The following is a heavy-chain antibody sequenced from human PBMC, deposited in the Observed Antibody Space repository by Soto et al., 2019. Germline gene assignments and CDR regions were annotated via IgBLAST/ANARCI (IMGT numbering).Heavy chain of an antibody. D-gene: IGHD3-16*01. V-gene: IGHV4-61*01. CDR1: GGSVSSGSYY. Sequence: SETLSLTCTVSGGSVSSGSYYWSWIRQPPGKGLEWIGYIYYSGSTNYNPSLKSRVTISVDTSKNQFSLKLSSVTAADTAVYYCARGGTTIYYYYGMDVWGQGTTVTAP. J-gene: IGHJ6*02. CDR3: ARGGTTIYYYYGMDV. CDR2: IYYSGST.